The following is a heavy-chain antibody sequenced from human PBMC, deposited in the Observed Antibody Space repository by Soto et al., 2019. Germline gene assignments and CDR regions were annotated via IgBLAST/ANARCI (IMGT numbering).Heavy chain of an antibody. CDR2: IIPIFGTA. J-gene: IGHJ4*02. D-gene: IGHD5-18*01. CDR3: ARHVDTAMVTFDY. Sequence: ASVKVSCKASGGTFSSYAISWVRQAPGQGLEWMGGIIPIFGTANYAQKFQGRVTITADESTSTAYMELSSLRSEDTAVYYCARHVDTAMVTFDYWGQGTLVTVSS. CDR1: GGTFSSYA. V-gene: IGHV1-69*13.